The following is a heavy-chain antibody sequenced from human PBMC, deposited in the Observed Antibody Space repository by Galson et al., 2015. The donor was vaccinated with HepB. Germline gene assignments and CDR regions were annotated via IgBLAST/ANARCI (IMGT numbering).Heavy chain of an antibody. Sequence: SLRLSCAGSGFTFSSYAMNWVRQAPGKGLEWVSGISGSGGRTHYADSGKGRFTISRDDSENTLYLQMNSLRAEDTAIYYCAKLTVFYYDTSGYDFFDYWGRGTMVTVSS. CDR2: ISGSGGRT. D-gene: IGHD3-22*01. V-gene: IGHV3-23*01. CDR1: GFTFSSYA. J-gene: IGHJ4*02. CDR3: AKLTVFYYDTSGYDFFDY.